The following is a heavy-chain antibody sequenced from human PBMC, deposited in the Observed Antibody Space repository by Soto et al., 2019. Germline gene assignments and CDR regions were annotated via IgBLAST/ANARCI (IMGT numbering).Heavy chain of an antibody. J-gene: IGHJ4*01. V-gene: IGHV1-24*01. Sequence: ASVKVSCKASGGTFSGYAISWVRQAPGKGREWMGRFDPEDGETIYAQKFQGRITMTEDTSTDTAHMELTSLRSEDTAVYYCATAGIVVTSQPQLGYWGHGVLVTVSS. CDR1: GGTFSGYA. CDR2: FDPEDGET. D-gene: IGHD1-26*01. CDR3: ATAGIVVTSQPQLGY.